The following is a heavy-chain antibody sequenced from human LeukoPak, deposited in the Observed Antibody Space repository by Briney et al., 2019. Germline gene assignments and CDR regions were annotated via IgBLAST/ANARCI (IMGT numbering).Heavy chain of an antibody. CDR3: ARLRRGDPIEN. J-gene: IGHJ4*02. CDR2: INHSGST. V-gene: IGHV4-34*01. Sequence: PSETLSLTCAVYGGSFSGYYWSWIRQPPGKGLEWIGEINHSGSTNYNPSLKSRVTISVDTSKNQFSLRLTSVTAADTAVYYCARLRRGDPIENWGQGTLVTVSS. CDR1: GGSFSGYY. D-gene: IGHD3-16*01.